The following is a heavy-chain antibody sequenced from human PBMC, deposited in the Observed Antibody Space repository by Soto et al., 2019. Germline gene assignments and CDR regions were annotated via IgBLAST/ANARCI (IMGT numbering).Heavy chain of an antibody. CDR2: INHSGST. CDR1: GGSFSGYY. V-gene: IGHV4-34*01. J-gene: IGHJ5*02. D-gene: IGHD4-17*01. Sequence: SETLSLTCAVYGGSFSGYYWSWIRQPPGKGLEWIGEINHSGSTNYNPSLKSRVTISVDTSKNQFSLKLSSVTAADTAVYYCARSPLRRDWFDPWGQGTLVTVS. CDR3: ARSPLRRDWFDP.